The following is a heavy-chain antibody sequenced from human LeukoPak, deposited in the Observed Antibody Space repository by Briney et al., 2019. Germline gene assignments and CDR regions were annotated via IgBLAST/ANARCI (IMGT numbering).Heavy chain of an antibody. J-gene: IGHJ4*02. V-gene: IGHV3-7*01. CDR1: GFTFGSYS. CDR3: ARDLAGHYYGSGSPFDY. CDR2: TREDGSEK. D-gene: IGHD3-10*01. Sequence: PGGSLSLSCAASGFTFGSYSMNWVRQAPGKGLEWVANTREDGSEKYYVDSGKGRFTISRDNAKNSLYLQMNSLRAEDTAVYYCARDLAGHYYGSGSPFDYWGQGTLVTVSS.